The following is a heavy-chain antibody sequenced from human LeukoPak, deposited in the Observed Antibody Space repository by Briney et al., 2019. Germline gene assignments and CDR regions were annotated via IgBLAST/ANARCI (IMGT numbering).Heavy chain of an antibody. J-gene: IGHJ4*02. CDR1: GYSFTSYW. CDR3: ARLPYYDYVWGSYRYTYFDY. CDR2: IYPGDSDT. Sequence: NTGESLKISCKGSGYSFTSYWIGWVRQMPGKGLEWMGIIYPGDSDTRYSPSFQGQVTISADKSISTAYLQWSSLKAPDTAMYYCARLPYYDYVWGSYRYTYFDYWGQGTLVTVSS. D-gene: IGHD3-16*02. V-gene: IGHV5-51*03.